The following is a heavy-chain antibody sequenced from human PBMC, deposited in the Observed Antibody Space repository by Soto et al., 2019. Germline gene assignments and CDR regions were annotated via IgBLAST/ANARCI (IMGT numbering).Heavy chain of an antibody. CDR1: GGSFSGYY. J-gene: IGHJ4*02. Sequence: SETLSLTCAVYGGSFSGYYWSWIRQPPGKGLEWIGEINHSGSTNYNPSLKSRVTISVDTSKNQFSLKLSSVTAADTAVYYCARVRGYSYGSFDYWGQGTLVTVSS. CDR3: ARVRGYSYGSFDY. D-gene: IGHD5-18*01. V-gene: IGHV4-34*01. CDR2: INHSGST.